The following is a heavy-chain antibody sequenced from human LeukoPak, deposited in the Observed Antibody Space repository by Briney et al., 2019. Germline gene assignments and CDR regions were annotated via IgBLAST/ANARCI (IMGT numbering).Heavy chain of an antibody. Sequence: SETLSLTCAVYGGSFSGYYWSWIRQPPGKGLEWIGDINHSGSTNYNPSLKSRVTISVDTSKNQFSLKLSSVTAADTAVYYCARAGLYCSGGSCYPLGYYMDVWGKGTTVTVSS. CDR3: ARAGLYCSGGSCYPLGYYMDV. J-gene: IGHJ6*03. D-gene: IGHD2-15*01. CDR2: INHSGST. CDR1: GGSFSGYY. V-gene: IGHV4-34*01.